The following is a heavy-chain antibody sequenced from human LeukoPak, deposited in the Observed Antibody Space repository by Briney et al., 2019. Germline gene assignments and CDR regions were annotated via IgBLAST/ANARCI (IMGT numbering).Heavy chain of an antibody. J-gene: IGHJ4*02. CDR3: ARNVFDY. Sequence: GRSLRLSCAASGFTFSSYGMHWVRQAPGKGLEWVAIISYDGSNKYYADSVQGRFTISRDNSKNTLYLQMNSLRAEDTAVYYCARNVFDYWGQGTLVTVSS. V-gene: IGHV3-30*03. CDR1: GFTFSSYG. CDR2: ISYDGSNK.